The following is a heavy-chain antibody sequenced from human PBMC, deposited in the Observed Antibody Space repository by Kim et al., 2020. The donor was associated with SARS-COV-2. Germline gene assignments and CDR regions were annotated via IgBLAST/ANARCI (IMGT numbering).Heavy chain of an antibody. CDR3: ARDGTVGGPMDV. J-gene: IGHJ6*02. CDR1: GFTFSSYS. D-gene: IGHD4-17*01. Sequence: GGSLRLSCAASGFTFSSYSMNWVRQAPGKGLEWVSSISSSSSYIYYADSVKGRFTISRDNAKNSLYLQMNSLRAEDTAVYYCARDGTVGGPMDVWGQGTTVTVSS. V-gene: IGHV3-21*01. CDR2: ISSSSSYI.